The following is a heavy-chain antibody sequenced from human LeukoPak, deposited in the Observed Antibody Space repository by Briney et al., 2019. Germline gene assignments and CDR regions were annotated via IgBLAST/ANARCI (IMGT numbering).Heavy chain of an antibody. D-gene: IGHD1-26*01. V-gene: IGHV3-33*01. J-gene: IGHJ4*02. CDR3: ARDISGSFSLDY. CDR1: GFTFSSYG. Sequence: GRSLRLSCAASGFTFSSYGMHWVRQAPGKGLEWVAVIWYDGSNKYYADSVEGRFTIPRDNSNNTLYLQMSSLRAEDTAVYYCARDISGSFSLDYWGQGTLVTVSS. CDR2: IWYDGSNK.